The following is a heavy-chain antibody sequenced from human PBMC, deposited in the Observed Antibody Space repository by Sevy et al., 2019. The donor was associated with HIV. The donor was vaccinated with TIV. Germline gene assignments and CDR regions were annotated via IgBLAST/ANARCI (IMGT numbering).Heavy chain of an antibody. CDR2: ISHDGSNK. V-gene: IGHV3-30*04. D-gene: IGHD6-13*01. J-gene: IGHJ4*02. Sequence: LSLTCAASGFTFSTYAMHWVRQAPGKGLEWVAVISHDGSNKSYADSVKGRFTISRDNSKNTQYLQMNSLRAEDTAVYYCARDRSSSWMNYFFDYWGQGALVTVSS. CDR3: ARDRSSSWMNYFFDY. CDR1: GFTFSTYA.